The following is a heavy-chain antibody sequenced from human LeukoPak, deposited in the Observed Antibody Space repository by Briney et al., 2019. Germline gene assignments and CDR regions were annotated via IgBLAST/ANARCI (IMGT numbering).Heavy chain of an antibody. V-gene: IGHV1-69*01. CDR3: ARDRCSSTSCYAAALLWFGESLWFDP. D-gene: IGHD2-2*01. J-gene: IGHJ5*02. CDR1: GGTFSSYA. Sequence: SSVKVSCKASGGTFSSYAISWVRQAPGQGLEWMGGIIPIFGTANYAQKFQGRVTITADESTSTAYTELSSLRSEDTAVYYCARDRCSSTSCYAAALLWFGESLWFDPWGQGTLVTVSS. CDR2: IIPIFGTA.